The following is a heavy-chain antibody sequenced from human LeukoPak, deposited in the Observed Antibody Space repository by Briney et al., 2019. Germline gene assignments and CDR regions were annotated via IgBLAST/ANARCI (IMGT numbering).Heavy chain of an antibody. CDR1: GFTFSSYA. Sequence: GGSLRLSCAASGFTFSSYAMSWVRQAPGKGLEWVSVIYSGGSTCYADSVKGRFTISRDNSKNTLYLQMNSLRAEDTAVYYCARGLRYSSGWYYFDYWGQGTLVTVSS. V-gene: IGHV3-53*01. D-gene: IGHD6-19*01. J-gene: IGHJ4*02. CDR2: IYSGGST. CDR3: ARGLRYSSGWYYFDY.